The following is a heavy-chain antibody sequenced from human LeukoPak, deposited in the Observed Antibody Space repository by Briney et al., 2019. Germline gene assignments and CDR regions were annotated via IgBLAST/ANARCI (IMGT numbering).Heavy chain of an antibody. V-gene: IGHV4-34*01. CDR1: GGSFSGYY. J-gene: IGHJ2*01. D-gene: IGHD3-10*01. CDR3: ARRVWFGESSHWSFDL. Sequence: SETLSLTCAVYGGSFSGYYWSWIRQPPGKGLEWIGEINHSGSTSYNPSPKSRVTISINTSKNQFSLKLSSVTAADTAVFYCARRVWFGESSHWSFDLWGRGTLVTVSS. CDR2: INHSGST.